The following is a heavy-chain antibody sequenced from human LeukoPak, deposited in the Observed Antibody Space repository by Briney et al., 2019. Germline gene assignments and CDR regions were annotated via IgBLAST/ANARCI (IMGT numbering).Heavy chain of an antibody. D-gene: IGHD2-15*01. CDR3: AREGGYCSGGTCSPYYYMDV. V-gene: IGHV3-7*01. CDR1: GFTYGTYW. J-gene: IGHJ6*03. CDR2: INQNGSEK. Sequence: PWGSLRLPCAASGFTYGTYWMSWVRQAPGKGLEWVANINQNGSEKYYVDSVKGRFTFSRDNAKNSLYLQMNSLRAEDTAVYYCAREGGYCSGGTCSPYYYMDVWGKGTTVTVSS.